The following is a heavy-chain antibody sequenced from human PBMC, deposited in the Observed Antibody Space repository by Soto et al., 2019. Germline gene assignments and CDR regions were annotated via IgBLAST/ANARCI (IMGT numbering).Heavy chain of an antibody. CDR1: GFTFSGSA. CDR2: IRSKANSYAT. CDR3: TRQGAYYDFWSGYYPDYYYGMDV. D-gene: IGHD3-3*01. V-gene: IGHV3-73*01. J-gene: IGHJ6*02. Sequence: GGSLRLSCAASGFTFSGSAMHWVRQASGKGLEWVGRIRSKANSYATAYAASVKGRFTISRDDSKNTAYLQMNSLKTEDTAVYYCTRQGAYYDFWSGYYPDYYYGMDVWGQGTTVTV.